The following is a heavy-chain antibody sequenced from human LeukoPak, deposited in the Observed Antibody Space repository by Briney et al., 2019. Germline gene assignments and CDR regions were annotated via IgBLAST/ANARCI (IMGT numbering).Heavy chain of an antibody. CDR1: GGTFSSYA. V-gene: IGHV1-69*13. J-gene: IGHJ1*01. CDR3: ARGPLSSSWYNILQH. D-gene: IGHD6-13*01. Sequence: GASVKVSCKASGGTFSSYAISWVRQAPGQGLEWMGGIIPIFGTANYAQKFQGRVTITADESTSTAYMELNSLRSEDTAVYYCARGPLSSSWYNILQHWGQGTLVTVSS. CDR2: IIPIFGTA.